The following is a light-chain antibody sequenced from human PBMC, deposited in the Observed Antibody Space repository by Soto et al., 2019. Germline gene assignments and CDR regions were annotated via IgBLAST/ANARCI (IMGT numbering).Light chain of an antibody. CDR3: QQYGSSLTWT. J-gene: IGKJ1*01. CDR1: QSVSSSY. CDR2: GAS. Sequence: TLSLSPGERATLSCRASQSVSSSYLAWYQQKPGQAPRLLIYGASSRATGIPDRFSGSGSGTDFTLTISRLEPEDFAVYYCQQYGSSLTWTFGQGTKVDIK. V-gene: IGKV3-20*01.